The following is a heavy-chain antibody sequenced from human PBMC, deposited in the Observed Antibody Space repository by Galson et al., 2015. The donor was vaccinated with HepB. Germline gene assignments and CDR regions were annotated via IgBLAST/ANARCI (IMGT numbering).Heavy chain of an antibody. CDR1: GFTFSNYA. V-gene: IGHV3-23*01. CDR3: AKVSTSGWYSDWFDP. CDR2: ISGSGGNT. D-gene: IGHD6-19*01. J-gene: IGHJ5*02. Sequence: SLRLSCAASGFTFSNYAMGWVRQAPGKGLECVSGISGSGGNTYYADSVTGRFTISRDNSKNTLYLQMNSLRAKDTAVYYCAKVSTSGWYSDWFDPWGQGTLVTVSS.